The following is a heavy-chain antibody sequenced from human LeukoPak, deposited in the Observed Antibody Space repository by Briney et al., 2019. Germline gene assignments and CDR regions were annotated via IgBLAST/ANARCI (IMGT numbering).Heavy chain of an antibody. Sequence: SVKVSCKASGGTFNTYAITWVRQAPGQSLEWMGRIIPILDAADSAQKFQGRLTIRADKSTSTVYIELSSLRSEDTAIYYCARFPVRGYTYGSVIHHMDVWGQGTTVTVSS. CDR2: IIPILDAA. CDR3: ARFPVRGYTYGSVIHHMDV. J-gene: IGHJ6*02. CDR1: GGTFNTYA. V-gene: IGHV1-69*04. D-gene: IGHD5-18*01.